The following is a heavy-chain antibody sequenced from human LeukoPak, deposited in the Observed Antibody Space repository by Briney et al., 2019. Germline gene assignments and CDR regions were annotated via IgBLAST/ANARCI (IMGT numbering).Heavy chain of an antibody. CDR3: ARGLFLSGYLDAFDI. J-gene: IGHJ3*02. V-gene: IGHV3-53*01. CDR2: IYSDGRT. Sequence: PGGSLGLSCAASGFTVSNKYMTWVRQAPGKGLEWVSLIYSDGRTYYADSVKGRCTISRDNSKNTLYLQMNSLRVEDTAVYYCARGLFLSGYLDAFDIWGHGTVVTVSS. CDR1: GFTVSNKY. D-gene: IGHD3-22*01.